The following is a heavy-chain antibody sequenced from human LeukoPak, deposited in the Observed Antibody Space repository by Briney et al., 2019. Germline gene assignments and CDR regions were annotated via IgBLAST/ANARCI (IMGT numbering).Heavy chain of an antibody. CDR2: ISGSGGST. Sequence: GGSLRLSCAASGFTFSSYAMSWVRQAPGKGLEWVSAISGSGGSTYYADSVKGRSTISRDNSKNTLYLQMNSLRAEDTAVYYCAKFFRSSGGYFDYWGQGTLVTVSS. D-gene: IGHD6-19*01. CDR3: AKFFRSSGGYFDY. V-gene: IGHV3-23*01. CDR1: GFTFSSYA. J-gene: IGHJ4*02.